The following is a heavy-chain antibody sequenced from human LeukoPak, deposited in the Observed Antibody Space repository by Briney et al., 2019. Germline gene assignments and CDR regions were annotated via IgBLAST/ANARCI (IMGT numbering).Heavy chain of an antibody. D-gene: IGHD3-22*01. CDR3: AKEHSVLTMMRGLDS. Sequence: GGSLRLSCAASGSTFSNYALHWVRQAPGKGLGWVSGISVSGGIIYYADSVTSRFTISRDNSKDTLYLQMNSLRVEDTALYYCAKEHSVLTMMRGLDSWGQGTLVTVSS. CDR2: ISVSGGII. V-gene: IGHV3-23*01. J-gene: IGHJ4*02. CDR1: GSTFSNYA.